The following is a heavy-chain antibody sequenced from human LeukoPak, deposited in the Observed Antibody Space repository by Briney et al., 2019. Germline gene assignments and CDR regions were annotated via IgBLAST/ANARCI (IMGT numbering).Heavy chain of an antibody. D-gene: IGHD2-2*02. CDR3: AKNRVFVVVPAAIDEDWFDP. CDR2: ISGSGGST. V-gene: IGHV3-23*01. J-gene: IGHJ5*02. Sequence: EGSLRLSCAASGFTFSSYAMSWVRQAPGKGLEWVSAISGSGGSTYYADSVKGRLTISRDNSKNTLYLQMNSLRAEDTAVYYCAKNRVFVVVPAAIDEDWFDPWGQGTLVTVSS. CDR1: GFTFSSYA.